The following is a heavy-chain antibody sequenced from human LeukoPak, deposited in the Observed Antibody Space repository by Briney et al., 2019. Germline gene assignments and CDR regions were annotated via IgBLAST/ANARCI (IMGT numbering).Heavy chain of an antibody. CDR3: AAFRAPGDY. V-gene: IGHV3-66*01. J-gene: IGHJ4*02. CDR1: GFTFSGYS. Sequence: GSLRLSSAASGFTFSGYSMNWVPQAPGQGLEWVSVIYSGGSTYYADSVKGRFTISRDNSKKTMYLQMNSRRAEETAVYYCAAFRAPGDYWGQGTLVTVSS. CDR2: IYSGGST.